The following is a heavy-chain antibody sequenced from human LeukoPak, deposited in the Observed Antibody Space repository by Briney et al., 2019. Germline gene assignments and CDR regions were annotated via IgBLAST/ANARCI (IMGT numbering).Heavy chain of an antibody. D-gene: IGHD3-22*01. V-gene: IGHV5-51*01. CDR3: ARPNITSYYDSRGYDAFDV. J-gene: IGHJ3*01. CDR1: GYSFTSFW. CDR2: IFPGDSDT. Sequence: GQSLNISCKGSGYSFTSFWIAWVRQMPGKGLEWMGIIFPGDSDTIYSPSFQGQVTISADKSIDSAYLQWSSLKASDTAMYYCARPNITSYYDSRGYDAFDVWGQGTMVTVSS.